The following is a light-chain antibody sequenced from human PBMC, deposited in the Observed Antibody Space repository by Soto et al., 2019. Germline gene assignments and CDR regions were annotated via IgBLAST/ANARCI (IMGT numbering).Light chain of an antibody. J-gene: IGKJ4*02. Sequence: EIVLTQTPATLSLSPGQRATLSCWASQSVKTYLMWYQHKPGQAPRLLIYDTSNRATGIPDRFSGSGSGTCFTLTISNLQPEDSAVYYCQQRGNSITFGGGTKVEI. V-gene: IGKV3-11*01. CDR2: DTS. CDR1: QSVKTY. CDR3: QQRGNSIT.